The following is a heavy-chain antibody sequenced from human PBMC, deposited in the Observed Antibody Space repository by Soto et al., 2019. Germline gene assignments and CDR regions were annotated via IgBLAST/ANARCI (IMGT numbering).Heavy chain of an antibody. CDR2: IKRDGSEK. CDR3: ARVPYGGISWREFDY. V-gene: IGHV3-7*01. D-gene: IGHD1-26*01. Sequence: RGYLRVSCVASGVKLGRYWMSWGRQAPGKGLEWLATIKRDGSEKKYVDSVKGRFTTSRDNAKNSLYLQMDSLRVEDTAVYYCARVPYGGISWREFDYWCQGT. J-gene: IGHJ4*02. CDR1: GVKLGRYW.